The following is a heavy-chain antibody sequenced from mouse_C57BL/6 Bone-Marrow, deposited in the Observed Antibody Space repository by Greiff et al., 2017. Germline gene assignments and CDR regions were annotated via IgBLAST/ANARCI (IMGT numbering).Heavy chain of an antibody. CDR1: GYTFTSYW. D-gene: IGHD2-10*01. J-gene: IGHJ4*01. V-gene: IGHV1-74*01. CDR3: ASPPSYGNYGAMDY. CDR2: IHPSDSYT. Sequence: QVQLQQPGAELVKPGASVKVSCKASGYTFTSYWMHWVKQRPGQGLEWIGRIHPSDSYTNYNQKFKGKATLTVDKSSSTAYMQLSSLTSEDSAVYYSASPPSYGNYGAMDYWGQGTSVTVSS.